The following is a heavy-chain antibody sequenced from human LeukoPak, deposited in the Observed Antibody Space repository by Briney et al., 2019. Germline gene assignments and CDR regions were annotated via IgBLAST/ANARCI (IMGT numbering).Heavy chain of an antibody. J-gene: IGHJ4*02. D-gene: IGHD1-26*01. CDR3: ARDHHFGALDY. CDR1: GFTFSTAW. V-gene: IGHV3-7*01. Sequence: GGSLRLSCAPSGFTFSTAWMTWVRQAPGKGLEWLGNINEGGSVTNYEDSVRGRFSISRDNAKNTMYLQMSSLRVEDTAVYYCARDHHFGALDYWGQGTLVTVSS. CDR2: INEGGSVT.